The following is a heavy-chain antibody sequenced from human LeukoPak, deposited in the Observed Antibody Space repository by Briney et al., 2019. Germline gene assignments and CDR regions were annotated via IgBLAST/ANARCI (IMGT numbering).Heavy chain of an antibody. V-gene: IGHV3-30*03. Sequence: GGSLRLSCVASGFTFSNYGMHWVRQTPGKRLEWVAVVSYDRITKYYADSVKGRFSISRDNSKNTLSLEMNSLGLEDTALYYCGREGLDSGSHFSAGFDPCGQGTLVTVSS. J-gene: IGHJ5*02. D-gene: IGHD3-10*01. CDR2: VSYDRITK. CDR3: GREGLDSGSHFSAGFDP. CDR1: GFTFSNYG.